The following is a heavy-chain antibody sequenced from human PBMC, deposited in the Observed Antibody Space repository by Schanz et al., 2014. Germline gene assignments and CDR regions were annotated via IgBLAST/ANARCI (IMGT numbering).Heavy chain of an antibody. J-gene: IGHJ5*02. CDR2: INPLSGAT. CDR3: ARRGPNCSNNACYHGWFDP. V-gene: IGHV1-2*02. D-gene: IGHD4-4*01. CDR1: GYTFTGYY. Sequence: QVLLVQSGAEVKQPGASVKVSCKASGYTFTGYYIHWVRQAPGQGFEWMGGINPLSGATDYAPTCQGRVSMTRDTSISTAYMEVTRLVSSDTAVYYCARRGPNCSNNACYHGWFDPWGQGTLVTVSS.